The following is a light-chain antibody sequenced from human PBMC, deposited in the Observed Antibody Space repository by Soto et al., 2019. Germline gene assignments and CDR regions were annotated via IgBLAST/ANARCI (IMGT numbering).Light chain of an antibody. V-gene: IGLV6-57*04. CDR1: SGTIARNY. J-gene: IGLJ2*01. CDR3: QSFDTSFVVV. Sequence: NFMLTQPHSVSESPGKTVTISCTRSSGTIARNYVQWYQQRPGSVPTTVIYEDNQRLSGVPDRFSGSIDSSSNSASLTISGLRTEDEADYYCQSFDTSFVVVFGGGTQLTVL. CDR2: EDN.